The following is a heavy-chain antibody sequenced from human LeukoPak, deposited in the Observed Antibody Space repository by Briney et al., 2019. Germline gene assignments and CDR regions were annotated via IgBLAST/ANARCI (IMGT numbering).Heavy chain of an antibody. V-gene: IGHV3-64D*06. CDR3: VRGTGY. Sequence: GGSLRLSCSVSGFTFSTYVMHWVRQAPGKGLEYVSAISSNGDNTYYADSVKGRFTISRDNSKNTLYPQMSSLRADDTAVYYCVRGTGYWGQGTLVAVSS. CDR1: GFTFSTYV. J-gene: IGHJ4*02. CDR2: ISSNGDNT.